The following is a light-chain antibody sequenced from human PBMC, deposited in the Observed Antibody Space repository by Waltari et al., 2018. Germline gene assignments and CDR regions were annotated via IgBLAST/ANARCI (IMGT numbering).Light chain of an antibody. CDR3: NSYTTTGTFL. V-gene: IGLV2-18*02. CDR1: NSDVGVYNH. Sequence: QSALTQPPSVSGSPGQSITISCAGTNSDVGVYNHVSWYQQHPGTAPKLIVYQVTNRPSGVPNRFSGSKSGSTASLTISGLQAEDEADYYCNSYTTTGTFLFGGGTKLTVL. J-gene: IGLJ2*01. CDR2: QVT.